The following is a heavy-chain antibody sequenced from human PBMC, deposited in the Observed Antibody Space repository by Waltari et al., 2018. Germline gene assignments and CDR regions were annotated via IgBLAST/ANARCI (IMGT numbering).Heavy chain of an antibody. CDR1: GYSISSGYY. Sequence: QVQLQESGPGLVKPSETLSLTCAVSGYSISSGYYWGWIRQPPGKGLEWIGSIYHSGSTYYTPSLKSRVTISVDTSKNQFSLKLSSVTAADTAVYYCARESSGAYYDYIWGSLRGKGAFDIWGQGTMVTVSS. D-gene: IGHD3-16*01. J-gene: IGHJ3*02. CDR2: IYHSGST. CDR3: ARESSGAYYDYIWGSLRGKGAFDI. V-gene: IGHV4-38-2*02.